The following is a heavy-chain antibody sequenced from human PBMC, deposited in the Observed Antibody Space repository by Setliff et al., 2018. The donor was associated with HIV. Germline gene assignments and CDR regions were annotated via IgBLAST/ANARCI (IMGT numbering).Heavy chain of an antibody. CDR3: ARGAIQLWLRSYYYMDV. J-gene: IGHJ6*03. CDR1: GGSFSGYY. D-gene: IGHD5-18*01. CDR2: INHSGST. Sequence: PSETLSLTCAVYGGSFSGYYWNWIRQPPGKGLEWIGEINHSGSTNYNPSLKSRVTISVDTSKNQFSLKLSSVNAADTAVYYCARGAIQLWLRSYYYMDVWGKGTTVTVSS. V-gene: IGHV4-34*01.